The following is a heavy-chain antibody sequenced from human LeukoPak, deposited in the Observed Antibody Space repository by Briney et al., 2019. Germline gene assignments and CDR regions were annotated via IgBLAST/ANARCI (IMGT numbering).Heavy chain of an antibody. D-gene: IGHD3-22*01. V-gene: IGHV4-59*12. CDR2: IYYSGST. Sequence: SETLSLTCTVSGGSISSYYWSWIRQPPGKGLEWIGYIYYSGSTNYNPSLKSRVTISVDTSKNQFSLKLSSVTAADTAVYYCARGRGYLQPHRYWGQGTLVTVSS. CDR1: GGSISSYY. CDR3: ARGRGYLQPHRY. J-gene: IGHJ4*02.